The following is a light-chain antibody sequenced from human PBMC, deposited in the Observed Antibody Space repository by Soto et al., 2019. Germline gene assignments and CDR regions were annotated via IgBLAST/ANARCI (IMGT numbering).Light chain of an antibody. CDR2: GGS. J-gene: IGKJ1*01. V-gene: IGKV3-20*01. CDR1: QSVGSSY. CDR3: QQYGSSPET. Sequence: GWTQYPDALSLSPGERATLSCRARQSVGSSYLAGYQQEPVQAXMLLIYGGSXMATGIPDRFSGSGSGTDFTLTISRLEPEDFAVYYCQQYGSSPETFGQGTKVDIK.